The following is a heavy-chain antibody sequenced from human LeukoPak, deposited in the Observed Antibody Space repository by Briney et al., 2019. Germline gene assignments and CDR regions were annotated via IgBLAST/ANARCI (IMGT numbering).Heavy chain of an antibody. V-gene: IGHV3-30*04. CDR1: GFTFSSYA. J-gene: IGHJ6*03. Sequence: GRSLRLSCAASGFTFSSYAMHWVRQALGKGLEWVAVISYDGSNKYYADSVKGRFTISRDNSKNTLYLQMNSLRAEDTAVYYCARDFTPYGNHYMDVWGKGTTVTVSS. CDR2: ISYDGSNK. D-gene: IGHD4-17*01. CDR3: ARDFTPYGNHYMDV.